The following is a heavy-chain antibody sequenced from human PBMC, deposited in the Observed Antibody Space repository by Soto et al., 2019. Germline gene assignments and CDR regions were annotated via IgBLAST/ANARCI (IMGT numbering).Heavy chain of an antibody. Sequence: QVQLVQSGAEVKKPGSSVKVSCKASGGTFSSYTISWVRQAPGQGLEWMGRIIPILGIANYAQKFQGRVTITADKSTSTAYMELSSLRSEDTAVYYCARVCPAAAGTYFDYWGQGTLVTVSS. D-gene: IGHD6-13*01. J-gene: IGHJ4*02. CDR2: IIPILGIA. CDR3: ARVCPAAAGTYFDY. CDR1: GGTFSSYT. V-gene: IGHV1-69*02.